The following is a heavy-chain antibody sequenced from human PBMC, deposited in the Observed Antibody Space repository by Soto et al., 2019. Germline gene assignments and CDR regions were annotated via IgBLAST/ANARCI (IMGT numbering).Heavy chain of an antibody. Sequence: LSLTCTVSGGSISSYYWSWIRQPPGKGLEWIGYIYYSGSTNYNPSLKSRVTISVDTSKNQFSLKLSSVTAAGTAVYYCARKSSNFAYYHYYCMRFSCQATTVTVSS. V-gene: IGHV4-59*01. CDR3: ARKSSNFAYYHYYCMRF. J-gene: IGHJ6*02. CDR2: IYYSGST. CDR1: GGSISSYY.